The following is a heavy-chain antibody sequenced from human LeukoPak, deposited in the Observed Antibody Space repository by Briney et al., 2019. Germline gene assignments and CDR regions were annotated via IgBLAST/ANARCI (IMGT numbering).Heavy chain of an antibody. CDR3: AREGRSTVTTGGTSYYYGMDV. V-gene: IGHV3-21*01. D-gene: IGHD4-17*01. J-gene: IGHJ6*02. Sequence: GGSLRLSCAASGFTFSSYSMNWVRQAPGKGLEWVSSISSSSSYIYYADSVKGRFTISRDNAKNSLYLQMNSLRAEDTAVYYCAREGRSTVTTGGTSYYYGMDVWGQGTTVTVSS. CDR1: GFTFSSYS. CDR2: ISSSSSYI.